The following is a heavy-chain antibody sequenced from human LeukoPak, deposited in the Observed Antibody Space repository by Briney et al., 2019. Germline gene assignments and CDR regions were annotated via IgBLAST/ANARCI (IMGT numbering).Heavy chain of an antibody. V-gene: IGHV4-39*07. Sequence: PSETLSLTCTVSGGSISSYYWGWIRQPPGKGLEWIGSIYYSGSTYYNPSLKSRVTISVDTSKNQFSLKLSSVTAADTAVYYCARDTPYSSSWWGQGTPVTVSS. CDR3: ARDTPYSSSW. D-gene: IGHD6-13*01. CDR1: GGSISSYY. CDR2: IYYSGST. J-gene: IGHJ4*02.